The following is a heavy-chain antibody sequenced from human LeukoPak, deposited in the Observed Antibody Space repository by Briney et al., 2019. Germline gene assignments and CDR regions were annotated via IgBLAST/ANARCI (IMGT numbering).Heavy chain of an antibody. J-gene: IGHJ3*02. D-gene: IGHD6-19*01. Sequence: ASVKVSCKASGGTFISYAISWGGQAPGQGREWMGGIIPIFGTANYARKFQGRVTITTDESTSTAYMELSSLRSEDTAVYYCASPVAGTWTDDIWGQGTMVTVSS. CDR3: ASPVAGTWTDDI. V-gene: IGHV1-69*05. CDR1: GGTFISYA. CDR2: IIPIFGTA.